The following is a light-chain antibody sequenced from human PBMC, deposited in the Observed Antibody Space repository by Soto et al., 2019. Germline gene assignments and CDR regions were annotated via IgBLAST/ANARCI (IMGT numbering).Light chain of an antibody. CDR2: DDN. J-gene: IGLJ1*01. V-gene: IGLV3-21*02. CDR1: DIGSKS. Sequence: SCELTQPPSVSVAPGQTARITCEGNDIGSKSVHWYQHKPGRAPVLVVYDDNDRPSGIPELFSGSTSGDTATLTISGVEAGDEADYYCQVWDSRSDHFVFGTGTKVTVL. CDR3: QVWDSRSDHFV.